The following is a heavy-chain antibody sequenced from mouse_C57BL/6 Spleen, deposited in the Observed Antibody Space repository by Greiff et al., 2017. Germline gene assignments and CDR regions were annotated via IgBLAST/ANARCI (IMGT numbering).Heavy chain of an antibody. CDR3: ARWDYDEEYYYAMDY. Sequence: VQLQQSGPELVKPGASVKISCKASGYSFTGYYMNWVKQSPEKSLEWIGEINPSTGGTTYNQKFKAKATLTVDKSSSTAYMQLKSLTSEDSAVYYCARWDYDEEYYYAMDYWGQGTSVTVSS. V-gene: IGHV1-42*01. CDR1: GYSFTGYY. J-gene: IGHJ4*01. CDR2: INPSTGGT. D-gene: IGHD2-4*01.